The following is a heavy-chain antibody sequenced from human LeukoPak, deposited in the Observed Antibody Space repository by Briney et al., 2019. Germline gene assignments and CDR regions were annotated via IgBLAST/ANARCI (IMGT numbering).Heavy chain of an antibody. CDR2: IIPIFGTA. Sequence: ASVKVSCKASGGTFSSYAISWVRQAPGQGLEWMGGIIPIFGTANYAQKFQGRVTITTDESTSTAYMELSSLRSEDTAVYYCARGSGSSGWYGGRDNWFDPWGQGTLVTVSS. D-gene: IGHD6-19*01. V-gene: IGHV1-69*05. CDR1: GGTFSSYA. J-gene: IGHJ5*02. CDR3: ARGSGSSGWYGGRDNWFDP.